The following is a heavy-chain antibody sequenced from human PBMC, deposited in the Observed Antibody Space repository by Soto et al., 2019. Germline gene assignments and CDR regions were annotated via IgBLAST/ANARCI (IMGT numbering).Heavy chain of an antibody. CDR2: ISGSGGST. CDR1: GFTFSSYA. V-gene: IGHV3-23*01. J-gene: IGHJ4*02. Sequence: GGSLRLSCAASGFTFSSYAMSWVRQAPGKGLEWVSAISGSGGSTYYADSVKGRFTISGDNSKNTLYLQMNSLRAEDTAVYYCAKDLPTAGYSSGWYFDYWGQGTLVTVSS. CDR3: AKDLPTAGYSSGWYFDY. D-gene: IGHD6-19*01.